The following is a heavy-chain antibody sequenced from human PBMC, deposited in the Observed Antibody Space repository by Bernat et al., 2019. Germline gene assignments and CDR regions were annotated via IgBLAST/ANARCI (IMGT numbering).Heavy chain of an antibody. J-gene: IGHJ4*02. D-gene: IGHD1-1*01. CDR2: TRNKANSYTT. CDR1: GFTFSDHY. CDR3: ARGGYNWNDEWPNYFDY. Sequence: EVQLVESGGGLVQPGGSLRLSCAASGFTFSDHYMDWVRQAPGKGLEWVGRTRNKANSYTTEYAASVKGRFTISRDDSKNSLYLQMNSLKTEDTAVYYCARGGYNWNDEWPNYFDYWGQGTLVTVSS. V-gene: IGHV3-72*01.